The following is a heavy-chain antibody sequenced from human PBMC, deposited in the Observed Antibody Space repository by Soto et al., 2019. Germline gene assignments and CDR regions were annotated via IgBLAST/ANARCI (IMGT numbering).Heavy chain of an antibody. Sequence: QVQLVESGGGVVQPGRSLRLSCAASGFTFSSYGMHWVRQVPGKGLEWVAVIWYDGSNKYYADSVKGRFTISRDNSKNTLYLQMNSLRAEDTAVYYGARDPNSGWGNGMDVWGQGTTVTVSS. CDR1: GFTFSSYG. V-gene: IGHV3-33*01. D-gene: IGHD6-19*01. CDR3: ARDPNSGWGNGMDV. CDR2: IWYDGSNK. J-gene: IGHJ6*02.